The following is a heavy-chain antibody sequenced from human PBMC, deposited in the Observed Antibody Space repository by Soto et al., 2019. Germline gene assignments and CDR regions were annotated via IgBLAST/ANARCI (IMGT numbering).Heavy chain of an antibody. CDR2: IYYSGST. D-gene: IGHD3-3*01. J-gene: IGHJ6*03. V-gene: IGHV4-39*01. CDR3: ASGTSYDAPTGFYTNYYMDL. Sequence: ETLSLTCTVSGGSISSSSYYWGWIRQPPGKGLEWIGSIYYSGSTYYNPSLKSRVTVSVDTSENQLSLNLNFVTAADTAVYYCASGTSYDAPTGFYTNYYMDLWGRGTTVTVSS. CDR1: GGSISSSSYY.